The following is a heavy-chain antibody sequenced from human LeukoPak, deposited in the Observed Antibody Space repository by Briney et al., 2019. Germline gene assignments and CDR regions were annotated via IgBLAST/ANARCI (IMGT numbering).Heavy chain of an antibody. V-gene: IGHV1-18*01. CDR3: ARDLSSSYYYVLDY. Sequence: ASVKVSCKASGYTFTSFGISWVRQAPGQGLEWMGWISAYNDNTIYAQMLQGRVTMTTDRCTSTAYMELRSLRSDDRGVYCCARDLSSSYYYVLDYWGQGTLVSVSS. CDR1: GYTFTSFG. J-gene: IGHJ4*02. CDR2: ISAYNDNT. D-gene: IGHD3-22*01.